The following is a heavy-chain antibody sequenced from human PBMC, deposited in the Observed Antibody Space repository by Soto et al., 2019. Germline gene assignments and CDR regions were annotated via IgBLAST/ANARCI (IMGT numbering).Heavy chain of an antibody. J-gene: IGHJ6*02. Sequence: EVQLVESGGGLVQPGGSLRLSCAASGFTFSSYEMNWVRQAPGKGLEWVSYISSSGSTIYYADSVKGRFTISRDNAKNSLYLQMNSLRAEDTAVYYCARDGWGVATIRYYYGMDVWGQGTTVTVSS. V-gene: IGHV3-48*03. D-gene: IGHD5-12*01. CDR2: ISSSGSTI. CDR3: ARDGWGVATIRYYYGMDV. CDR1: GFTFSSYE.